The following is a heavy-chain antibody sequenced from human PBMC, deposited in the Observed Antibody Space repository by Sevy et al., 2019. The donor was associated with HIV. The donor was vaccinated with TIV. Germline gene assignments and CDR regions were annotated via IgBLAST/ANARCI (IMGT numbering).Heavy chain of an antibody. J-gene: IGHJ4*02. Sequence: ASVKVSCKASGDTLRKHAISWVRQAPGKGLEWMGGIIPTFDTANFPRKFQDRVTITANESTSTVYMELSSLRSEDTAVYYCARAGGNLYYSYYDYWGQGTLVTVSS. CDR3: ARAGGNLYYSYYDY. CDR2: IIPTFDTA. CDR1: GDTLRKHA. D-gene: IGHD3-10*01. V-gene: IGHV1-69*13.